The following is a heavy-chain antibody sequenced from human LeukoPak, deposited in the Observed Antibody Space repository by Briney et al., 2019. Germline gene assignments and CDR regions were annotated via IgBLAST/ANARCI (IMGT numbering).Heavy chain of an antibody. CDR2: ISGSGGST. CDR1: GFTVSSNY. J-gene: IGHJ4*02. CDR3: AKAPSRLVPDYFDY. V-gene: IGHV3-23*01. Sequence: QPGGSLRLSCAASGFTVSSNYMSWVRQAPGKGLEWVSAISGSGGSTYYADSVKGRFTISRDNSKNTLYLQMNSLRAEDTAVYYCAKAPSRLVPDYFDYWGQGTLVTVSS. D-gene: IGHD3-10*01.